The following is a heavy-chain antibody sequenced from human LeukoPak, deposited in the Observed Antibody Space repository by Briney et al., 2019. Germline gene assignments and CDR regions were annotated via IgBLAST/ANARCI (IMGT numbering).Heavy chain of an antibody. J-gene: IGHJ4*02. CDR1: GGSISSYY. V-gene: IGHV4-4*07. CDR3: ARGGGRWEPQYCDY. D-gene: IGHD1-26*01. CDR2: IYTSGST. Sequence: SETLSLTCTVSGGSISSYYWSWIRQPAGKGLEWIGRIYTSGSTNYNPSLKSRVTMSVDTSKNQFSLKLSSVTAADTAVYYCARGGGRWEPQYCDYWGQGTLVTVSS.